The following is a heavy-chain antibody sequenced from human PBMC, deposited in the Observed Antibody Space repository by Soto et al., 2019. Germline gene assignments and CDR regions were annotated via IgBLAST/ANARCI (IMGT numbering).Heavy chain of an antibody. J-gene: IGHJ4*02. V-gene: IGHV4-30-2*01. Sequence: SETLSLTCAVSGGSISSGGYSWSWIRQPPGKGLEWIGYIYHSGSTYYNPSPKSRVTISVDRSKNQFSLKLSSVTAADTAVYYCARALRRLIYFDYWGQGTLVTVSS. D-gene: IGHD3-16*01. CDR3: ARALRRLIYFDY. CDR2: IYHSGST. CDR1: GGSISSGGYS.